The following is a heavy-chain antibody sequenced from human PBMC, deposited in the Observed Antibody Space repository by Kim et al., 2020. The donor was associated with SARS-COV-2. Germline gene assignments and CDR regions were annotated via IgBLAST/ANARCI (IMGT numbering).Heavy chain of an antibody. CDR1: GGSISSYY. Sequence: LETLSLTCTVSGGSISSYYWSWIRQPPGKGLEWIGYIYYSGSTNYNPSLKSRVTISVDTSKNQFSLKLSSVTAADTAVYYCAGRGLGYCSGGSCYSAFDYWGQGTLVTVSS. V-gene: IGHV4-59*08. D-gene: IGHD2-15*01. CDR3: AGRGLGYCSGGSCYSAFDY. J-gene: IGHJ4*02. CDR2: IYYSGST.